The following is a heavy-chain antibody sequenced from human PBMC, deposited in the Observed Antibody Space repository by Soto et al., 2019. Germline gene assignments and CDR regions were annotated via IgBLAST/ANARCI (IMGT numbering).Heavy chain of an antibody. V-gene: IGHV1-8*01. CDR3: ARTAAAGKYYYGVDV. Sequence: GASVKVSCKASGYTFTSYDINWVRQATGQGLEWMGWMNPNSGNTGYAQKFQGRVTMTRNTSISTAYMELSSLRSEDTSVYYCARTAAAGKYYYGVDVWGQGTTVTVSS. CDR1: GYTFTSYD. J-gene: IGHJ6*02. D-gene: IGHD6-13*01. CDR2: MNPNSGNT.